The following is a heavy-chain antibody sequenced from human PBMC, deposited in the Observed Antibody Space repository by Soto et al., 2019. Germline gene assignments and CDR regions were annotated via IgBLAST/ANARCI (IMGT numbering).Heavy chain of an antibody. D-gene: IGHD6-6*01. J-gene: IGHJ6*02. Sequence: QVQLQESGPGLVKPSQTLSLTCTVSGGSISSGDYYWSWIRQPPGKGLEWIGYIYYSGSTYYNPSLKSLFTISVDTSHNQFPLKLSSVTAAATAVYYCARHRPVGYYYYYGMDVWGQGTTVTVSS. CDR1: GGSISSGDYY. CDR3: ARHRPVGYYYYYGMDV. V-gene: IGHV4-30-4*01. CDR2: IYYSGST.